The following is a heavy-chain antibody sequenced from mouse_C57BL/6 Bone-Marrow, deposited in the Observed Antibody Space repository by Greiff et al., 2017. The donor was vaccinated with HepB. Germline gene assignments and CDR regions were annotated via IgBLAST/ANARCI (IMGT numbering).Heavy chain of an antibody. J-gene: IGHJ3*01. Sequence: QVQLHQPGAELVKPGASVKLSCKASGYTFTSYWMHWVKQRPGQGLEWIGMIHPNSGSTNYNEKFKSKATLTVDKSSSTAYMQLSSLTSEDSAVYYCARRDYSNWFAYWGQGTLVTVSA. V-gene: IGHV1-64*01. CDR1: GYTFTSYW. D-gene: IGHD2-5*01. CDR2: IHPNSGST. CDR3: ARRDYSNWFAY.